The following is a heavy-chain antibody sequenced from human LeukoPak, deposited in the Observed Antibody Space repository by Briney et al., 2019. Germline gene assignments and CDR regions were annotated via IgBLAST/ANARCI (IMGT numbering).Heavy chain of an antibody. CDR3: ARKYYFDSSAYYAFHI. CDR1: GFTFSSYT. V-gene: IGHV3-23*01. Sequence: GGSLRPSCAASGFTFSSYTMNWVRQAPGKGLEWVSSISGSGGSTYNADSVKGRFTISRDNGKNTLYLQMNSLRAEDTAVYYCARKYYFDSSAYYAFHIWGQGTMVTVSS. D-gene: IGHD3-22*01. J-gene: IGHJ3*02. CDR2: ISGSGGST.